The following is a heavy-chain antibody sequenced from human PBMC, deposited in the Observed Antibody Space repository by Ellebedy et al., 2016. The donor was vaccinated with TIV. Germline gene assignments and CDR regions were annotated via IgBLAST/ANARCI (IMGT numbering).Heavy chain of an antibody. J-gene: IGHJ4*02. CDR1: GFTFSSYS. CDR2: LYSGGTT. Sequence: GESLKISCAASGFTFSSYSMNWVRQAPGKGLEWVSVLYSGGTTYYADSVKGRFTISRDNSKNTLYLQMNSLRAEDTAVYYCARGDGAMVRGVSFDYWGQGTLVTVSS. V-gene: IGHV3-53*01. CDR3: ARGDGAMVRGVSFDY. D-gene: IGHD3-10*01.